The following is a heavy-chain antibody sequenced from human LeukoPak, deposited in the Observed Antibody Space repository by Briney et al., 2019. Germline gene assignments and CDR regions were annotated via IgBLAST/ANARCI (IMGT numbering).Heavy chain of an antibody. CDR3: ARLGGSYLFDY. V-gene: IGHV4-39*01. J-gene: IGHJ4*02. CDR2: IYYSGST. CDR1: GGSISSSSYY. D-gene: IGHD1-26*01. Sequence: SETLSLTCTVSGGSISSSSYYWGWIRQPPGKGLEWIGSIYYSGSTYYNLSLKSRVTISVDTSKNQFSLKLSSVTAADTAVYYCARLGGSYLFDYWGQGTLVTVSS.